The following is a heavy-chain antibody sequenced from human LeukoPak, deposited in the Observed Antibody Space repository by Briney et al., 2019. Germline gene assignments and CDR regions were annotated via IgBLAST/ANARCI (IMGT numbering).Heavy chain of an antibody. CDR2: ISYDGSNK. D-gene: IGHD3-22*01. CDR1: GFTFSSYA. J-gene: IGHJ4*02. Sequence: GRSLRLSCAASGFTFSSYAMHWVRQAPGKGLEWVAVISYDGSNKYYADSVKGRFTISRDNSKNTLYLQMNSLRAEDTAVYYCARGSGYYSEADYWGQGTLVTVSS. CDR3: ARGSGYYSEADY. V-gene: IGHV3-30-3*01.